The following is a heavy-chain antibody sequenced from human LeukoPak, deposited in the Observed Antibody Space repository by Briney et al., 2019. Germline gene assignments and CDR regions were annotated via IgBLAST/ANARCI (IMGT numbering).Heavy chain of an antibody. Sequence: PGGSLRLSCAASGFIFDDYAMHWVRQAPGKGLEWVSLITGDGPGTYYEDSVRGRFTISRDNSKNSLYQIMNSLRTEDTALYYCTKGRVATVGGAKYAMDVWGQGTTVTVFS. CDR3: TKGRVATVGGAKYAMDV. V-gene: IGHV3-43*02. D-gene: IGHD5-12*01. CDR1: GFIFDDYA. CDR2: ITGDGPGT. J-gene: IGHJ6*02.